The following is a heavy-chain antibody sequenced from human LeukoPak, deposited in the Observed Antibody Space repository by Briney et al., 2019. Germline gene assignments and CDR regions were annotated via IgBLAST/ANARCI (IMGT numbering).Heavy chain of an antibody. CDR2: ISGSGGST. J-gene: IGHJ6*02. CDR1: GFTFSSYA. V-gene: IGHV3-23*01. CDR3: AKDPSIGMDV. Sequence: GGSLRLSCAASGFTFSSYAMSWVRQAPGKGLEWVSAISGSGGSTYYADSVKGRFTISRDNSKNTLYLQMNSLRAEGTAVYYYAKDPSIGMDVWGQGTTVTVSS.